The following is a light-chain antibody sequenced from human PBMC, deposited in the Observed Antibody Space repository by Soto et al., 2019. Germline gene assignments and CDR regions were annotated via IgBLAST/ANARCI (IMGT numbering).Light chain of an antibody. CDR1: QSISNY. Sequence: DIQMTQSPSSLSASVGDRVTITCRASQSISNYLNWYQQKPGKAPKLLIYAASSLQSGVPSRFSGSGSGTDFTLTISSLQPEDFATYYCQQRYSTPLTFGPGTKVDI. J-gene: IGKJ3*01. CDR2: AAS. V-gene: IGKV1-39*01. CDR3: QQRYSTPLT.